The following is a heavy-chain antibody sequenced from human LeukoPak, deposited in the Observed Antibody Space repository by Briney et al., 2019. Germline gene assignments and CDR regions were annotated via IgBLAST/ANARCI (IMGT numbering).Heavy chain of an antibody. Sequence: SETLSLTCSVSGGSISNQYWSWIRQPPGKGLEWIGYIYSSGTTNYNPSLRSRLIISVDMSKNHLSLKLTSVTAADTAVYYCARLGYCSEGSCLGVDYWGQGTLVTVSS. D-gene: IGHD2-15*01. J-gene: IGHJ4*02. CDR1: GGSISNQY. V-gene: IGHV4-59*08. CDR3: ARLGYCSEGSCLGVDY. CDR2: IYSSGTT.